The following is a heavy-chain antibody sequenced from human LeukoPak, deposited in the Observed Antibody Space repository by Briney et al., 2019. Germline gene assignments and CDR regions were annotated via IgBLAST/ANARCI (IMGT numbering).Heavy chain of an antibody. CDR2: VKGDGGFT. CDR3: AKGATMIVVVIILDY. CDR1: GFTFRSYW. Sequence: QAGGSLRLSCAASGFTFRSYWMHWVRQAPGKGLVWVSRVKGDGGFTNYADSVYGRFTISRDNSKNTLYLQMNSLRAEDTAVYYCAKGATMIVVVIILDYWGQGTLVTVSS. V-gene: IGHV3-74*01. J-gene: IGHJ4*02. D-gene: IGHD3-22*01.